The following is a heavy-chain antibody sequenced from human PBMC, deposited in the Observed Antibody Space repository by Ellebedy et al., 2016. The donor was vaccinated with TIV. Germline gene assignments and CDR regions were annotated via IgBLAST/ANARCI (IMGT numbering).Heavy chain of an antibody. CDR1: GFTFSDYY. CDR3: ARVPQWLVRVYFDY. CDR2: ISSSGSTI. J-gene: IGHJ4*02. D-gene: IGHD6-19*01. Sequence: GGSLRLSCAASGFTFSDYYMSWIRQAPGKGLEWVSYISSSGSTIYYADSVTRRFTISRDNAKNSLYLQMNSLRAEDTAVYYCARVPQWLVRVYFDYWGQGTLVTVSS. V-gene: IGHV3-11*01.